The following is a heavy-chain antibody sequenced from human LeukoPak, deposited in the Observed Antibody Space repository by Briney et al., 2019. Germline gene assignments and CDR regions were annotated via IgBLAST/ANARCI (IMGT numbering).Heavy chain of an antibody. J-gene: IGHJ6*02. Sequence: SVKVSCKASGGTFSSYAISWVRQAPGQGLEWMGGIIPIFGTANYAHKFQGRVTITADESTSTAYMELSSLRSEDTAVYYCARGPPRIVVVVAATRDYYYYGMDVWGQGTTVTVSS. CDR1: GGTFSSYA. CDR3: ARGPPRIVVVVAATRDYYYYGMDV. D-gene: IGHD2-15*01. CDR2: IIPIFGTA. V-gene: IGHV1-69*13.